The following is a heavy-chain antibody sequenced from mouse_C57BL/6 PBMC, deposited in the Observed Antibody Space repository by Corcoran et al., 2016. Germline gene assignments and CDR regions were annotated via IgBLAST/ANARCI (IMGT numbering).Heavy chain of an antibody. CDR2: INTYSGVP. Sequence: QIQWVQSGPELKKPGETVKISRKASGYTFTTYGMSWVKQAPGKGLKWMGWINTYSGVPTYADDFKGRFAFSLETSASTAYLQINNRKNEDTAKYFCARGRDYDYFDYWGQGTTLTVSS. V-gene: IGHV9-3*01. CDR1: GYTFTTYG. D-gene: IGHD2-4*01. CDR3: ARGRDYDYFDY. J-gene: IGHJ2*01.